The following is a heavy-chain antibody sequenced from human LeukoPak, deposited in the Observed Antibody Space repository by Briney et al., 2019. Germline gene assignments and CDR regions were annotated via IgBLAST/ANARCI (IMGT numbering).Heavy chain of an antibody. CDR1: GGSFSGYY. CDR3: ARETTISEFDY. CDR2: INHSGST. J-gene: IGHJ4*02. D-gene: IGHD4-11*01. Sequence: SETLSLTCVVYGGSFSGYYWSWIRQPPGKGLEWIGEINHSGSTNYNPSLKSRVTISVDTSKNQFSLKLSSVTAADTAVYYCARETTISEFDYWGQGTLVTVSS. V-gene: IGHV4-34*01.